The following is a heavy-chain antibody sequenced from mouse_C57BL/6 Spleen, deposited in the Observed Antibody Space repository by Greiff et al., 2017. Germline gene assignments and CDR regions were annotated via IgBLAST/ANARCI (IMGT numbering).Heavy chain of an antibody. J-gene: IGHJ1*03. V-gene: IGHV1-82*01. CDR1: GYAFSSSW. D-gene: IGHD1-1*02. CDR2: IYPGDGDT. CDR3: ARAPGGYYGYFDV. Sequence: QVQLKESGPELVKPGASVKISCKASGYAFSSSWMNWVKQRPGKGLEWIGRIYPGDGDTNYNGKFKGKATLTADKSSSTAYMQLSSLTSEDSAVYFCARAPGGYYGYFDVWGTGTTVTVSS.